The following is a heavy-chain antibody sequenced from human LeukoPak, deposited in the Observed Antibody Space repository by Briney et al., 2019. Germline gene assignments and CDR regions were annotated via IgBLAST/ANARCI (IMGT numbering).Heavy chain of an antibody. D-gene: IGHD3-9*01. CDR2: IYYSGST. CDR1: GGSVSSGNGY. CDR3: ARDISSRSLTAALT. J-gene: IGHJ5*02. V-gene: IGHV4-61*01. Sequence: SETLSLTCTVSGGSVSSGNGYWSWIRQPPGKGLEWIGYIYYSGSTNYNPSLKSRVTISVDTSKNQFSLKLTSVTAADTAVYYCARDISSRSLTAALTCGERALFTVSS.